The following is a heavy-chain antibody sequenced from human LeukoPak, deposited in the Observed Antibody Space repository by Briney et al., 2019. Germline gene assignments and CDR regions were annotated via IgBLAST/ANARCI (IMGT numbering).Heavy chain of an antibody. J-gene: IGHJ4*02. CDR2: IYYSGST. Sequence: SETLSLTCTVSGGSVSSGSYYWSWIRQPPGKGLEWIGYIYYSGSTNYNPSLKSRVTISVDTSKNQFSLKLSSVTAADTAVYCCASGRHSGLSYYYDSSGYYSFDYWGQGTLVTVSS. CDR1: GGSVSSGSYY. V-gene: IGHV4-61*01. CDR3: ASGRHSGLSYYYDSSGYYSFDY. D-gene: IGHD3-22*01.